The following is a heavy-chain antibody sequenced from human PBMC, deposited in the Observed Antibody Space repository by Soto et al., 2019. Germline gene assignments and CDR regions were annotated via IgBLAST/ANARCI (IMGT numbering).Heavy chain of an antibody. D-gene: IGHD3-10*01. Sequence: PSETLSLTCAVSGGSISSGGYSWSWIRQPPGKGLEWIGYIYHSGSTYYNPSLKSRVTISVDRSKNQFSLKLSSVTAADPAVHYCARVWGGAFDFWGQGTMVTVSS. V-gene: IGHV4-30-2*01. CDR2: IYHSGST. CDR3: ARVWGGAFDF. J-gene: IGHJ3*01. CDR1: GGSISSGGYS.